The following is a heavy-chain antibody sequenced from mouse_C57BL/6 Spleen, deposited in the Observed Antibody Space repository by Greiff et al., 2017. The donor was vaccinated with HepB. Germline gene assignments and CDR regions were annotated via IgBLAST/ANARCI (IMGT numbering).Heavy chain of an antibody. J-gene: IGHJ1*03. CDR3: ARLGKYFDV. CDR2: ISDGGSYT. D-gene: IGHD4-1*01. V-gene: IGHV5-4*01. Sequence: EVHLVESGGGLVKPGGSLKLSCAASGFTFSSYAMSWVRQTPEKRLEWVATISDGGSYTYYPDNVKGRFTISRDNAKNNLYLQMSHLKSEDTAMYYCARLGKYFDVWGTGTTVTVSS. CDR1: GFTFSSYA.